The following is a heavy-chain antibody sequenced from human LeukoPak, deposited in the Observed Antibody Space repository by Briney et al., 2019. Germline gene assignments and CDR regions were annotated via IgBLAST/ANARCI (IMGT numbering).Heavy chain of an antibody. CDR1: GYTFTSYD. CDR3: ARGRTYYDILTGRSGGWFDP. Sequence: ASVKVSCKASGYTFTSYDINWVRQATGQGLEWMGWMNPNSGNTGYAQKFQGRVTMTRNTSISTAYMKLSSLRSEDTAVYYCARGRTYYDILTGRSGGWFDPWGQGTLVTVSS. V-gene: IGHV1-8*01. D-gene: IGHD3-9*01. CDR2: MNPNSGNT. J-gene: IGHJ5*02.